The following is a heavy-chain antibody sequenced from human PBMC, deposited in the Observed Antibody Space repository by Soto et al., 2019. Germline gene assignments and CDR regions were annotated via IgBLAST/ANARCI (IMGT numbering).Heavy chain of an antibody. J-gene: IGHJ6*03. CDR1: GFTFSSYS. V-gene: IGHV3-48*01. CDR2: ISSSSSTI. CDR3: ARNGVRGVIGYYYYYYMDV. D-gene: IGHD3-10*01. Sequence: EVQLVESGGGLVQPGGSLRLSCAASGFTFSSYSMNWVRQAPGKGLEWVSYISSSSSTIYYADSVKGRFTISRDNAKTSLYLQMNSLRAEDTAVYYCARNGVRGVIGYYYYYYMDVWGKGTTVTVSS.